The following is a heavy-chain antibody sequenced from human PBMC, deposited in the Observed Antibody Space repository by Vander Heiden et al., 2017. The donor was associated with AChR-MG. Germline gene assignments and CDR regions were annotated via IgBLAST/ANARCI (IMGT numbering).Heavy chain of an antibody. J-gene: IGHJ4*02. CDR2: INHSGST. Sequence: QVQLQQWRAGLLKPSETLSLTCAVYGGSFSGYYWSWIRQPPGKGLEWIGEINHSGSTNYNPSLKSRVTISVDTSKNQFSLKLSSVTAADTAVYYCARGLRPRILRYFDWLGSPARFDYWGQGTLVTVSS. CDR1: GGSFSGYY. V-gene: IGHV4-34*01. CDR3: ARGLRPRILRYFDWLGSPARFDY. D-gene: IGHD3-9*01.